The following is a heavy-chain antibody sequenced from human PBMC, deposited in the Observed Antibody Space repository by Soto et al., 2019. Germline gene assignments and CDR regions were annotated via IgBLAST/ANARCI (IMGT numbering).Heavy chain of an antibody. CDR3: AKNSGYDYPFTYYYYGMDV. J-gene: IGHJ6*02. CDR2: ISGSGGST. V-gene: IGHV3-23*01. CDR1: GFTFSSYA. Sequence: PGGSLRLSCAASGFTFSSYAMSWVRQAPGKGLEWVSAISGSGGSTYYADSVKGRFTISRDNSKNTLYLQMNSLRAEDTAVYYCAKNSGYDYPFTYYYYGMDVWGQGTTVTVSS. D-gene: IGHD5-12*01.